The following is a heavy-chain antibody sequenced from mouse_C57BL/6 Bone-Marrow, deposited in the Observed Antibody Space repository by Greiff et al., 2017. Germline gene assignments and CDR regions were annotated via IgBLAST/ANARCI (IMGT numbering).Heavy chain of an antibody. CDR2: INPYNGGT. J-gene: IGHJ1*03. CDR3: ARETVVDWYFDV. V-gene: IGHV1-19*01. Sequence: EVQLQQSGPVLVKPGASVKMSCKASGYTFTDYYMNWVKQSHGKSLEWIGVINPYNGGTSYNQKFKGKATLTVDKSSSTAYMELNSLTSEDSAVYDCARETVVDWYFDVWGTGTTVTGSS. D-gene: IGHD1-1*01. CDR1: GYTFTDYY.